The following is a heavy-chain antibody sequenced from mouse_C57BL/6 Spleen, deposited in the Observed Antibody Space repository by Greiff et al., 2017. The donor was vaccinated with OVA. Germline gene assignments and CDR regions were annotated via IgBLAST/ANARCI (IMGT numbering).Heavy chain of an antibody. CDR1: GFTFSSYA. CDR3: ARDGPGFAY. Sequence: EVKLMESGGGLVKPGGSLKLSCAASGFTFSSYAMSWVRQTPEKRLEWVATISDGGSYTNYPDNVKGRFTIARDNAKNNLYLQMSHLESEDTAMYYCARDGPGFAYWGQGTLVTVSA. V-gene: IGHV5-4*01. CDR2: ISDGGSYT. J-gene: IGHJ3*01.